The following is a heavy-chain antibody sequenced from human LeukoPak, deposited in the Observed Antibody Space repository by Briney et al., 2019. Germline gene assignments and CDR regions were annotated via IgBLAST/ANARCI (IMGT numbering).Heavy chain of an antibody. V-gene: IGHV4-30-4*01. Sequence: SETLSLTCTVSGGSISSGNYYWSWIRQPPGKGLEWIGYIYFNGNTYYNPSLTSRVTMSVDTSTNQFSLKLSSVTAADTAVYYCARILLDYFDSNGYPDYWGQGTLVTVSS. CDR3: ARILLDYFDSNGYPDY. J-gene: IGHJ4*02. CDR2: IYFNGNT. D-gene: IGHD3-22*01. CDR1: GGSISSGNYY.